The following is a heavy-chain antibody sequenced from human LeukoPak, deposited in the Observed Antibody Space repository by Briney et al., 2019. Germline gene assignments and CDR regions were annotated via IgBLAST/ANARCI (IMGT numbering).Heavy chain of an antibody. D-gene: IGHD6-13*01. CDR1: GYTFTSNG. J-gene: IGHJ4*02. CDR3: ARVQAAAHIDY. CDR2: ISAYNGNT. Sequence: GASVKVSCKASGYTFTSNGFSWVRQPPGQGLGGMGWISAYNGNTNYAQKLQGRVTMTTDTSTSTAYMELRSLRSDDTAVYFCARVQAAAHIDYWGQGTLVTVST. V-gene: IGHV1-18*01.